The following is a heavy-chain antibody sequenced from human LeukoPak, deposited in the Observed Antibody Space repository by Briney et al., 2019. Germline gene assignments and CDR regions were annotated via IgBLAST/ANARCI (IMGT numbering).Heavy chain of an antibody. V-gene: IGHV3-53*01. CDR3: ASARDSGSYYGFDY. D-gene: IGHD1-26*01. CDR1: GFTVCRNY. CDR2: IYSGGST. Sequence: RGAPRVSCAASGFTVCRNYMSWVRQAPGKGLEWVSVIYSGGSTYYSDSVKGRFTISRDNSKNTLYLQMNSLRAEDTAVYYCASARDSGSYYGFDYWGQGTLVTVSS. J-gene: IGHJ4*02.